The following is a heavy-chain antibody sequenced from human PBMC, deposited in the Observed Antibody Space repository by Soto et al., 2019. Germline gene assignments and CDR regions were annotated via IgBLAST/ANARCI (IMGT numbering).Heavy chain of an antibody. CDR1: GFSLTTSGAG. J-gene: IGHJ4*02. CDR2: IYWDNDK. Sequence: QITLEESGPTLVKPTQPLTLTCIFSGFSLTTSGAGVGWIRQPPGQALQWLALIYWDNDKRSSPSLKSRLSITKDTSKNQGVFTMTNMDPVDTATYYCAHRRAYNNYWSWGDFDYWGQGTLVTVAS. V-gene: IGHV2-5*02. CDR3: AHRRAYNNYWSWGDFDY. D-gene: IGHD1-20*01.